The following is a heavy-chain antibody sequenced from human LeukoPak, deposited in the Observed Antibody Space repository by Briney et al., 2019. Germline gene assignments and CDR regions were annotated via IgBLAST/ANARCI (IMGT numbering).Heavy chain of an antibody. V-gene: IGHV4-39*01. CDR2: IYYSGST. CDR3: AGHHDYGGISDAFDI. D-gene: IGHD4-23*01. J-gene: IGHJ3*02. Sequence: SETLSLTCTVSGGSISSSSYYWGWIRQPPGKGLEWIGSIYYSGSTYYNPSLKSRVTISVDTSKNQFSLKLSSVTAADTAVYYCAGHHDYGGISDAFDIWGQGTMVTVSS. CDR1: GGSISSSSYY.